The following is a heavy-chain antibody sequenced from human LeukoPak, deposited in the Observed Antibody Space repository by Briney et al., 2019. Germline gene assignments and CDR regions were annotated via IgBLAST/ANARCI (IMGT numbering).Heavy chain of an antibody. D-gene: IGHD1-14*01. CDR2: IYYSGST. CDR3: ARTLTAYNDAFDI. V-gene: IGHV4-30-4*08. Sequence: SETLSLTCTLSGGSISSGDYYWSWIRQPPGKGLEWIGYIYYSGSTYYNPSLKSRVTISVDTSKNQFSLKLSSVTAADTAVYYCARTLTAYNDAFDIWGQGTMVTVSS. J-gene: IGHJ3*02. CDR1: GGSISSGDYY.